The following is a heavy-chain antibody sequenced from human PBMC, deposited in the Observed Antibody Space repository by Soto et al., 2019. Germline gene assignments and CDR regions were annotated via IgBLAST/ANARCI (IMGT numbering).Heavy chain of an antibody. Sequence: EVQLLESGGGLVQPGGSLRLSCAASGFTFSSYAMSWVRQAQGKGLEWVSAISGSGGSTYYADSVKGRFTISRDNSKNTLYLQMNSLRAEYTAVYYCAKAVKWLLQQDYYYGMDVWGQGTTVTVSS. D-gene: IGHD3-22*01. CDR1: GFTFSSYA. CDR2: ISGSGGST. V-gene: IGHV3-23*01. CDR3: AKAVKWLLQQDYYYGMDV. J-gene: IGHJ6*02.